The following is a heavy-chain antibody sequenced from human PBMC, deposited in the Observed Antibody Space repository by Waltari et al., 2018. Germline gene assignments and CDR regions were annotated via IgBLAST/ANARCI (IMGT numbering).Heavy chain of an antibody. Sequence: QVQLQESGPGLVKPSETLSLTCTVSGGSISSYYWSWIRQPAGKGLEWIGRIYTSGSTNYHPSLKSRVTMSVDTSKNQFSLKLSSVTAADTAVYYCASCYYDSSGYLFFDYWGQGTLVTVSS. V-gene: IGHV4-4*07. CDR1: GGSISSYY. CDR2: IYTSGST. CDR3: ASCYYDSSGYLFFDY. J-gene: IGHJ4*02. D-gene: IGHD3-22*01.